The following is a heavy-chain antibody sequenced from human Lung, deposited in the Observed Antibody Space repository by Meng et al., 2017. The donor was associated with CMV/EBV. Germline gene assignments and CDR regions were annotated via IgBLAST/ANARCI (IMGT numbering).Heavy chain of an antibody. D-gene: IGHD3-10*01. CDR1: GFSLSTSGVG. CDR2: IYWDDDK. Sequence: SGXXLVXPTQTLTLTCAFSGFSLSTSGVGVGWIRQPPGKALEWLALIYWDDDKRYSPSLRSRLTITKDTSKNQVVLTMTNMDPVDTATYYCAHRPHYYASGGPGWFDPWXQGTXVT. V-gene: IGHV2-5*02. J-gene: IGHJ5*02. CDR3: AHRPHYYASGGPGWFDP.